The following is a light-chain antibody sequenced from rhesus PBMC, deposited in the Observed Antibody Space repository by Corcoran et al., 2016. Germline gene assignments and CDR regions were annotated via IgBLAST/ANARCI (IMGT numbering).Light chain of an antibody. J-gene: IGKJ4*01. CDR2: KAS. V-gene: IGKV1-74*01. Sequence: DIQMTQSPSSLSASVGDRVTITCRTSENVNNYLNWYQQKPGKAPKLLIYKASTLQSGVHSRLSGGGSGTDYTFTISSLQSEDVATYYCQHNYGTPLTFGGGTKVEIK. CDR3: QHNYGTPLT. CDR1: ENVNNY.